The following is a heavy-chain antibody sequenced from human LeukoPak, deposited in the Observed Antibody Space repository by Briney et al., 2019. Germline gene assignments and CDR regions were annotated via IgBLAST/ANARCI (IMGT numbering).Heavy chain of an antibody. V-gene: IGHV3-53*01. CDR3: ARLHRRQMTSFDY. Sequence: GGSLRLSCAASGFTVSNTYMSWVRQAPGKGLEWVSAIYSAESTYYVDSAKGRFTISRDNSKNTLYLQMNSLRAEDTAVYYCARLHRRQMTSFDYWGQGTLITVSS. CDR1: GFTVSNTY. J-gene: IGHJ4*02. D-gene: IGHD1-1*01. CDR2: IYSAEST.